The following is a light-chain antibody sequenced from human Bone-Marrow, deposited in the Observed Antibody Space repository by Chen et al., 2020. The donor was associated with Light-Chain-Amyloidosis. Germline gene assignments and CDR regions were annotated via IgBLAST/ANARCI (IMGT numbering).Light chain of an antibody. CDR3: SSYTITNTLV. V-gene: IGLV2-14*01. CDR2: EVT. CDR1: SSDVGGDNH. J-gene: IGLJ1*01. Sequence: QSALTQPASVSGSPGQSITISCTGTSSDVGGDNHVSWYQQHPDKAPKLMIYEVTNRPSWVPDRFSGSKSDNTASLTISGLQTVDEADYFCSSYTITNTLVFVSGTRVTVL.